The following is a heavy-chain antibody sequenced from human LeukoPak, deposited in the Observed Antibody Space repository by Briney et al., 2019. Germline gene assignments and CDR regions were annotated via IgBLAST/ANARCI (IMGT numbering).Heavy chain of an antibody. CDR2: IIPIFGTA. V-gene: IGHV1-69*05. CDR3: ARVGRQGDAFDI. Sequence: SVKVSCKASGYTFTSYGISWVRQAPGQGLEWTGGIIPIFGTANYAQSFQGRVTITTDESTSTAYMELSNLGSEDTAVYYCARVGRQGDAFDIWGQGTMVTVSS. J-gene: IGHJ3*02. CDR1: GYTFTSYG.